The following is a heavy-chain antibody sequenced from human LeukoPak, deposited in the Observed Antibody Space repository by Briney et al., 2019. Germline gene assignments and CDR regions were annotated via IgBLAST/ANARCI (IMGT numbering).Heavy chain of an antibody. D-gene: IGHD3-22*01. J-gene: IGHJ4*02. CDR3: ARRFTGYYYDSSGYPDDY. CDR2: IYYSGST. V-gene: IGHV4-39*01. Sequence: SETLSLTCTVSGDSISSVSYYWGWIRQPPGTGLEWIGSIYYSGSTYYNPSLKSRVTISVDTSKNQFSLKLSSVTAADTAVYYCARRFTGYYYDSSGYPDDYWGQGTLVTVSS. CDR1: GDSISSVSYY.